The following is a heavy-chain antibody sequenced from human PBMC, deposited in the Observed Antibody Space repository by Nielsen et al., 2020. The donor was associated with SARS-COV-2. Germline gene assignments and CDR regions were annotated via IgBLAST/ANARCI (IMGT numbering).Heavy chain of an antibody. CDR1: GFTFSSYA. Sequence: GESLKISCSASGFTFSSYAMHWVRQAPGKGLEYVSAISSNGGSTYYADSVKGRFTISRDNSKNTLYLQMSSLRAEDTAAYYCVKDYCSGGSCYGDSWGQGTLVTVSS. CDR3: VKDYCSGGSCYGDS. J-gene: IGHJ4*02. CDR2: ISSNGGST. V-gene: IGHV3-64D*06. D-gene: IGHD2-15*01.